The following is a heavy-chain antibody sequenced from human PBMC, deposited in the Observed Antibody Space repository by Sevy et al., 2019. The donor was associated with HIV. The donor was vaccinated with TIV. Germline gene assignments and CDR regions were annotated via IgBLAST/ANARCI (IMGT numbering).Heavy chain of an antibody. Sequence: GGSLRLSCAASGFSLTTSDMHWVRQAPGKGLEWVAYVRNDGSNKYYADSVRDRFTISRDSPKNTLYLQMNSLRDEDTAIYYCARGRKTTEEWLEELDYYYGLDVWGQGTMVTVSS. CDR3: ARGRKTTEEWLEELDYYYGLDV. V-gene: IGHV3-30*02. J-gene: IGHJ6*02. D-gene: IGHD2-8*01. CDR2: VRNDGSNK. CDR1: GFSLTTSD.